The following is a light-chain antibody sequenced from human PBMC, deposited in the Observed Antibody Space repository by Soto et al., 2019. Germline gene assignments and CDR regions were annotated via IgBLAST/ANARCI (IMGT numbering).Light chain of an antibody. V-gene: IGKV3-20*01. J-gene: IGKJ1*01. CDR3: QQYGSLVT. Sequence: EIVLTQSPGTLSLSPGEKATLSCRASQSVGDTFLSWYQQKPGLAPRLLIYGVSNRATGIPDRFSGSGSGTDFILTISRLEPEDLAVYYCQQYGSLVTFGQGTKVDIK. CDR2: GVS. CDR1: QSVGDTF.